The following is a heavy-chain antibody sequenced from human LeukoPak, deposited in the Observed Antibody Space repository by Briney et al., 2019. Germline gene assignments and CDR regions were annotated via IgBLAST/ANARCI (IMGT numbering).Heavy chain of an antibody. CDR1: GYSFTSYW. CDR3: ASSSYSSGWYGEVDY. V-gene: IGHV5-51*01. Sequence: PGESLKISCKGSGYSFTSYWIGWVRQMPGKGLEWMGIIYPGDSDTRYSPSFQGQVTISADKSISTAYLQWGSLKASDTAMYYCASSSYSSGWYGEVDYWGQGTLVTVSS. D-gene: IGHD6-19*01. CDR2: IYPGDSDT. J-gene: IGHJ4*02.